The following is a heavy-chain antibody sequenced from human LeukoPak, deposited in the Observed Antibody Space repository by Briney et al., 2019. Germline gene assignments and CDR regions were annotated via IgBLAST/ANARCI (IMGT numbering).Heavy chain of an antibody. CDR3: VKDIGSGWYGKYKYGMDV. Sequence: GGSLRLSCAASGFTFDDYAMHWVRQAPGKGLEWVSGINWNGDYIGYADSVKGRFTVSRDNAKNSLYLQINSLRPEDTALYYCVKDIGSGWYGKYKYGMDVWGQGTTVTVSS. J-gene: IGHJ6*02. V-gene: IGHV3-9*01. CDR1: GFTFDDYA. D-gene: IGHD6-19*01. CDR2: INWNGDYI.